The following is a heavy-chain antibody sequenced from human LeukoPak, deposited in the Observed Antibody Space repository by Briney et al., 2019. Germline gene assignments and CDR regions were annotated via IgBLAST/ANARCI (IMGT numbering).Heavy chain of an antibody. Sequence: ASVKVSCKASGYTFTNYGVTWVRQAPGQGLEWMGWINPNSGGTNYAQKFQGRVTMTRDTSISTAYMELSRLRSDDTAVYYCARALTMIVVVPDYWGQGTLVTVSS. CDR2: INPNSGGT. V-gene: IGHV1-2*02. CDR1: GYTFTNYG. J-gene: IGHJ4*02. D-gene: IGHD3-22*01. CDR3: ARALTMIVVVPDY.